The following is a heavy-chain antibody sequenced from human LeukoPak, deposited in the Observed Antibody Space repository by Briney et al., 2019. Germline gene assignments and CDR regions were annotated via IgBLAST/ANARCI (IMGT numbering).Heavy chain of an antibody. Sequence: HTGGSLRLSCAASGFTFSSYGMHWVRQAPGKGLEWVAVISYDGSNKYYADSVKGRFTISRDNSKNTLYLQMNSLRAEDTAVYYCANGHYYDSSGYYHQRKYYFDYWGQGTLVTVSS. V-gene: IGHV3-30*18. CDR3: ANGHYYDSSGYYHQRKYYFDY. J-gene: IGHJ4*02. CDR1: GFTFSSYG. D-gene: IGHD3-22*01. CDR2: ISYDGSNK.